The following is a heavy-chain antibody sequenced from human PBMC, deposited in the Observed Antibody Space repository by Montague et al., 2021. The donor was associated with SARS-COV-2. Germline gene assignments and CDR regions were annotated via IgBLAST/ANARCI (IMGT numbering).Heavy chain of an antibody. CDR2: FYYSGST. CDR3: ARLLGYCSSVSCYPYYGMDV. V-gene: IGHV4-59*08. J-gene: IGHJ6*02. Sequence: SETLSLICTVSGGSISSYYWTWIRQPPGKGLEWIGYFYYSGSTNYNPSLKSRVTMSVDTSENQFSLKLSSVTTADTAVYYCARLLGYCSSVSCYPYYGMDVWGQGTTVTVSS. D-gene: IGHD2-2*01. CDR1: GGSISSYY.